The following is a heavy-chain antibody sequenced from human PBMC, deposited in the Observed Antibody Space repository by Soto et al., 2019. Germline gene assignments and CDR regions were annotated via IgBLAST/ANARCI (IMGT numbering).Heavy chain of an antibody. CDR3: ARGSSIAGLYYGMDV. J-gene: IGHJ6*02. CDR2: IYYSGST. Sequence: LSLTCTVSGGSISSGGYYWSWIRQHPGKGLEWIGYIYYSGSTYYNPSLKSRVTISVDTSKNQFSLKLSSVTAADTAVYYCARGSSIAGLYYGMDVWGQATTVTVSS. CDR1: GGSISSGGYY. D-gene: IGHD6-6*01. V-gene: IGHV4-31*03.